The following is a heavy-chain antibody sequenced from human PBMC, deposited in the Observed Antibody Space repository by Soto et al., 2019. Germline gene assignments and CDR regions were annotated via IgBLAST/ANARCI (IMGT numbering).Heavy chain of an antibody. V-gene: IGHV1-18*01. CDR3: ARDPKQWLVQGYFDY. Sequence: GASVKVSCKACGYTITSYGISWVRQAPGQGLEWMGWISAYNGNTNYAQKLQGRVTMTTDTSTSTAYMELRSLRSDDTAVYYCARDPKQWLVQGYFDYWGQGTLVTVSS. CDR2: ISAYNGNT. J-gene: IGHJ4*02. D-gene: IGHD6-19*01. CDR1: GYTITSYG.